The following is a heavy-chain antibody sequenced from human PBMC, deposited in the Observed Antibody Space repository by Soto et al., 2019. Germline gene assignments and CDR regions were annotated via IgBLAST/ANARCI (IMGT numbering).Heavy chain of an antibody. CDR3: GSSKDRSIYCSQGSCYARAHVDD. D-gene: IGHD2-2*01. J-gene: IGHJ4*02. CDR2: IDHSGST. CDR1: GDSIRSFY. V-gene: IGHV4-59*01. Sequence: TLSLTCTVSGDSIRSFYLSWIRQTPPKGLEWIGYIDHSGSTNYNPSLESRVTMSVDTSKNQISLNLRSVTAADAAVYYCGSSKDRSIYCSQGSCYARAHVDDWGQGTLVTVSS.